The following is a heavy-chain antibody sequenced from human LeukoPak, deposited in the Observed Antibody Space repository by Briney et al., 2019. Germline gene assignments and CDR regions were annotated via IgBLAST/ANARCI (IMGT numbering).Heavy chain of an antibody. CDR1: GGSISSSYY. J-gene: IGHJ4*02. V-gene: IGHV4-39*01. Sequence: SETLSLTCTVSGGSISSSYYWGWIRQPPGKGLDWIGSTYYGGSTYYNPSLRSRVTTSVDTSKNQFSLKLTSVTAADTAVYYCARHGNHYYGSGGFDYWGQGTLVTVSS. D-gene: IGHD3-10*01. CDR2: TYYGGST. CDR3: ARHGNHYYGSGGFDY.